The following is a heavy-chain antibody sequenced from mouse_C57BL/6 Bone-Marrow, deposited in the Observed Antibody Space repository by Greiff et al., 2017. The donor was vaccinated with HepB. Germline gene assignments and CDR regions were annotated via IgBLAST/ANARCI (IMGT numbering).Heavy chain of an antibody. V-gene: IGHV1-82*01. CDR1: GYAFSSSW. CDR3: AKSSYEDYAMDY. D-gene: IGHD1-1*01. J-gene: IGHJ4*01. CDR2: IYPGDGYT. Sequence: QVQLQQSGPELVKPGASVKISCKASGYAFSSSWMNWVKQRPGKGLEWIGRIYPGDGYTNYNGKFKGKATLTADKSSSTAYMQLSSLTSEDSAVYFCAKSSYEDYAMDYWGQGTSVTVSS.